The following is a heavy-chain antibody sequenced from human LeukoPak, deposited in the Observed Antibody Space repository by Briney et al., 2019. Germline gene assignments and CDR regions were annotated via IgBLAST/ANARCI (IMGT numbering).Heavy chain of an antibody. D-gene: IGHD6-19*01. V-gene: IGHV4-59*01. J-gene: IGHJ2*01. CDR3: ARDGSREQWLAGVTPGSVFDL. CDR1: GGSISSYY. CDR2: IYYSGST. Sequence: SETLSLTCTVSGGSISSYYWSWIRQPPGKGLEWSGYIYYSGSTNYNPSLKSRVTISVDTSKNQFSLKLSSVTAADTAVYYCARDGSREQWLAGVTPGSVFDLWGRGTLVTVSS.